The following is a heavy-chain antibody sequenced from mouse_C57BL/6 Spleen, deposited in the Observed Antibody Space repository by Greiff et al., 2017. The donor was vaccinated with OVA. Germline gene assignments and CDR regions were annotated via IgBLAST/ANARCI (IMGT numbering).Heavy chain of an antibody. V-gene: IGHV5-12*01. J-gene: IGHJ4*01. CDR1: GFTFSDYY. CDR3: ARHNWERAMDY. CDR2: ISNGGGST. Sequence: EVQLVESGGGLVQPGGSLKLSCAASGFTFSDYYMYWVRQTPEKRLEWVAYISNGGGSTYYPDTVKGRFTISRDNAKNTLYLQMSRLKSEDTAMYYCARHNWERAMDYWGQGTSVTVSS. D-gene: IGHD4-1*01.